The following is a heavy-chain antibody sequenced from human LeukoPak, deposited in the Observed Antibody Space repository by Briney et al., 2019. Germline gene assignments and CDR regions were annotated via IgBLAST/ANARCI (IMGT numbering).Heavy chain of an antibody. Sequence: SETLSLTCTVSGGSISSYYWSWIRQPPGKGLEWIGYIYYSGSTNYNPSLKSRVTISVDTSKNQFSLKLSSVTAADTAVYYCARGADYGDYYWGQGTLVTVSS. CDR1: GGSISSYY. V-gene: IGHV4-59*12. CDR3: ARGADYGDYY. J-gene: IGHJ4*02. CDR2: IYYSGST. D-gene: IGHD4-17*01.